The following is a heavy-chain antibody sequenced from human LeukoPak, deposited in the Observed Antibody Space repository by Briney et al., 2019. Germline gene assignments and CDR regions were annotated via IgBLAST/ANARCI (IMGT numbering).Heavy chain of an antibody. J-gene: IGHJ4*02. CDR2: IIPILGIA. V-gene: IGHV1-69*04. CDR3: ARDSLAELSLNLLYYFDY. Sequence: SVKVSCKASGGTFSSYAISLVRQAPGQGGEWMGRIIPILGIANYAQKFQGRVTITADKSTSTAYMGLSSLRAEDTALYFCARDSLAELSLNLLYYFDYWGQGTLVTVSS. D-gene: IGHD3-16*02. CDR1: GGTFSSYA.